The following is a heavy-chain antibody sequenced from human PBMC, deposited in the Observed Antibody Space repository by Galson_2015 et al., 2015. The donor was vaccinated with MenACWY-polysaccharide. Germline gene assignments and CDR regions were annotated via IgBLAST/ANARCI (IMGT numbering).Heavy chain of an antibody. J-gene: IGHJ4*02. CDR1: GFTFSGNW. CDR2: INSDGRST. V-gene: IGHV3-74*01. Sequence: SLRLSCAASGFTFSGNWMHWVRQAPGKGLVWVSRINSDGRSTSYADSVKGRFTTSRDNAKNTLYLQMNSLSAEDTAVYYCPRGGGRFPENYYFDYWGQGTLVTVSS. CDR3: PRGGGRFPENYYFDY. D-gene: IGHD3-16*01.